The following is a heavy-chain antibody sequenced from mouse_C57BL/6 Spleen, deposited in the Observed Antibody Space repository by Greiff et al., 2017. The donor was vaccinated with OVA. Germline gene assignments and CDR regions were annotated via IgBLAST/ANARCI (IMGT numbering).Heavy chain of an antibody. D-gene: IGHD1-1*01. CDR2: IDPEDGET. CDR1: GFNIKDYY. Sequence: EVQLQQSGAELVKPGASVKLSCTASGFNIKDYYMHWVKQRTEQGLEWIGRIDPEDGETTYAPTFQGKATITADTSSNTAYLQLSSLTSEDTAVYYCARTYYYGSSYYFDYWGQGTTLTVSS. J-gene: IGHJ2*01. CDR3: ARTYYYGSSYYFDY. V-gene: IGHV14-2*01.